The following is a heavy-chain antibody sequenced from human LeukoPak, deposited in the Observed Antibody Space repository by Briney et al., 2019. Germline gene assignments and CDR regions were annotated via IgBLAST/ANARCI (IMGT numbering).Heavy chain of an antibody. D-gene: IGHD6-19*01. CDR2: IYGSGYT. CDR3: ARETSLAGFASGLGFNY. Sequence: PSETLSLTCTVSGGSISGWYWSWIRQPPGKGLEWIGYIYGSGYTNYNPSLKSRVTMSIDTSKNHFSLKLASVTAADTATYYCARETSLAGFASGLGFNYWGQGILVTVSS. CDR1: GGSISGWY. V-gene: IGHV4-59*01. J-gene: IGHJ4*02.